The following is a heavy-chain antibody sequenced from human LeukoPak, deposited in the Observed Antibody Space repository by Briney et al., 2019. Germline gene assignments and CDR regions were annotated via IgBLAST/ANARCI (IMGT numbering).Heavy chain of an antibody. V-gene: IGHV4-39*01. Sequence: SETLSLTCTVSGGSISSSSYYWGWIRQPPGKGLEWIGSIYYSGSTYYNPSLKSRVTISVDTSKNQFSLKLSSVTAADTAVYYCARQVTLKSKSYYYDSSGSSNWFDPWGQGTLVTVSS. CDR3: ARQVTLKSKSYYYDSSGSSNWFDP. CDR1: GGSISSSSYY. J-gene: IGHJ5*02. CDR2: IYYSGST. D-gene: IGHD3-22*01.